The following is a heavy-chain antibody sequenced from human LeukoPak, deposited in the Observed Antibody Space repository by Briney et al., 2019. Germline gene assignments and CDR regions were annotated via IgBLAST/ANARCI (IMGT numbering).Heavy chain of an antibody. CDR3: ATWFSAHRRFDY. CDR1: GYTLTELS. V-gene: IGHV1-24*01. CDR2: FDPEDGET. D-gene: IGHD3-10*01. Sequence: GASVKVSCKVSGYTLTELSMHWVRQAPGKGLEWMGGFDPEDGETIYAQKFQGRVTMTEDTSTDTAYMELSSLRSEDTAVYYCATWFSAHRRFDYWGQGTLVTVSS. J-gene: IGHJ4*02.